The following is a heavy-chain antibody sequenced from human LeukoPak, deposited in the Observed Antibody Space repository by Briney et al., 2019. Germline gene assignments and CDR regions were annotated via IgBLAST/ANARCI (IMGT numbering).Heavy chain of an antibody. Sequence: GGSLRLSCAASGFTFSSYAMSWVRQAPGKGLEWVAAISGSGGSTYYADSVKGRFTISRDNSKNTLYLQMNSLRAEDTAVYYCAKHALGAAAGRTNLFDYWGQGTLVTVSS. CDR3: AKHALGAAAGRTNLFDY. D-gene: IGHD6-13*01. J-gene: IGHJ4*02. CDR1: GFTFSSYA. CDR2: ISGSGGST. V-gene: IGHV3-23*01.